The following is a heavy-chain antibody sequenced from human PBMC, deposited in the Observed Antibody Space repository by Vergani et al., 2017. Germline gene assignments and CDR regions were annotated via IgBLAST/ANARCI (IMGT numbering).Heavy chain of an antibody. J-gene: IGHJ4*02. CDR3: TTVAYSGSYWDTSELED. D-gene: IGHD1-26*01. Sequence: EVQLVESGGGLVKPGGSLRLSCAASGFTFSNAWMSWVRQAPGKGLEWVGRIKSKTDGGTTDYAAPVKGRLTISRDDSKNTLYLQMNSLKTEDTAVYYCTTVAYSGSYWDTSELEDWGQGTLGRVSS. V-gene: IGHV3-15*01. CDR2: IKSKTDGGTT. CDR1: GFTFSNAW.